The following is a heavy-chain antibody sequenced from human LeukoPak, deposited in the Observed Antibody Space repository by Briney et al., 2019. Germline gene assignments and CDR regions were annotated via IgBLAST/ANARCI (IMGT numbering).Heavy chain of an antibody. V-gene: IGHV4-59*08. CDR2: IYYSGRT. Sequence: SETLSLTCTVSGCSISSYYWSWIRQPPGKGLEWIGYIYYSGRTNYNPSLKSRVTISVYTSKNQFSLKLSSVTAADTAVYYCARGSPLSSGWAYYFDYWGQGTLVTVSS. D-gene: IGHD6-19*01. CDR3: ARGSPLSSGWAYYFDY. CDR1: GCSISSYY. J-gene: IGHJ4*02.